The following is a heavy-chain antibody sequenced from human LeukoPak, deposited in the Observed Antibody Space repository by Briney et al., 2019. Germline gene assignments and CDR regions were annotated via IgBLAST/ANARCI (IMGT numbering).Heavy chain of an antibody. Sequence: SQTLSLTCTVSGGSISSGSYYWSWIRQPAGKGLEWIGRIYTSGSTNYNPSLKSRVTISVDTSKNQFSLKLSSVTAADTAVYYCARERDSSGYSDWFDPWGREPWSPSPQ. J-gene: IGHJ5*02. CDR2: IYTSGST. V-gene: IGHV4-61*02. D-gene: IGHD3-22*01. CDR3: ARERDSSGYSDWFDP. CDR1: GGSISSGSYY.